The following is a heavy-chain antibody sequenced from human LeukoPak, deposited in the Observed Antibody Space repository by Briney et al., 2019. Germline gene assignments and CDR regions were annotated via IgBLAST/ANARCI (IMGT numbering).Heavy chain of an antibody. D-gene: IGHD3-3*01. CDR3: ARGLYDFWTPSWFDP. Sequence: TGGSLRLSCAASGFTFSSYSMNWVRQAPGKGLEWVSYISSSSSTIYYADSVKSRFTISRDNAKNSLYLQMNSLRDEDTAVYYCARGLYDFWTPSWFDPWGQGTLVTVSS. J-gene: IGHJ5*02. CDR2: ISSSSSTI. V-gene: IGHV3-48*02. CDR1: GFTFSSYS.